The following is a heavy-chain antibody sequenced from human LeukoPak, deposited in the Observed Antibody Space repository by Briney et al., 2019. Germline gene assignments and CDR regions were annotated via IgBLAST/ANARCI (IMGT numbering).Heavy chain of an antibody. V-gene: IGHV3-23*01. J-gene: IGHJ4*02. CDR2: IRGNGET. CDR1: GFSFRTSA. Sequence: GGSLRLSCVASGFSFRTSAMSWVRRAPARGLEWVSSIRGNGETFYADSVKGRFTLSKDDSRNTVYLQLDNLGVDDTAVYYCARDRTLAAAGPGSFGYWGQGTLVTVSS. CDR3: ARDRTLAAAGPGSFGY. D-gene: IGHD6-13*01.